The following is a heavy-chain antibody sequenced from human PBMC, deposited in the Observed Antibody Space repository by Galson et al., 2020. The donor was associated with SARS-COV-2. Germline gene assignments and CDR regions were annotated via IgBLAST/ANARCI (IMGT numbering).Heavy chain of an antibody. CDR1: GMTFNNYY. CDR3: AKIVGLDYFDPGDDV. V-gene: IGHV3-23*01. CDR2: ISGIGGTT. Sequence: GGSLRLSCVVSGMTFNNYYMTWVRQAPGRGLEWIAVISGIGGTTSYADSVKGRFIISRDNFKTTLYLQMNNLRPEDTAVYYCAKIVGLDYFDPGDDVWGQGTMVTVSP. D-gene: IGHD1-26*01. J-gene: IGHJ3*01.